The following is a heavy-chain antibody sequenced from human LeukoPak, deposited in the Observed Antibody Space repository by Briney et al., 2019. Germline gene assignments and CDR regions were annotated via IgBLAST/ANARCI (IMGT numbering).Heavy chain of an antibody. CDR2: IYNDGKT. V-gene: IGHV3-53*01. CDR1: GFSVTTDH. Sequence: PGGSLRLSCAASGFSVTTDHMSWVRQAPGEGLVWVSVIYNDGKTYHADSVKGRFTISRDNSKNTVHLQMNGLRGEDTAVYYCARVWELSFDYWGQGTLVTVSS. D-gene: IGHD1-26*01. CDR3: ARVWELSFDY. J-gene: IGHJ4*02.